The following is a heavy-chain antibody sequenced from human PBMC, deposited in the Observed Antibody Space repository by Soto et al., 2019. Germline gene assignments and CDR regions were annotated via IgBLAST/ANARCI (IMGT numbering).Heavy chain of an antibody. CDR1: GFTFSSYA. CDR2: ISGSGGST. CDR3: AKQRYYDFWSGYYADY. Sequence: PGGSLRLSCAASGFTFSSYAMSWVRQAPGKGLEWVSAISGSGGSTYYAGSVKGRFTISRDNSKNTLYLQMNSLRAEDTAVYYCAKQRYYDFWSGYYADYWGQGTLVTVSS. D-gene: IGHD3-3*01. J-gene: IGHJ4*02. V-gene: IGHV3-23*01.